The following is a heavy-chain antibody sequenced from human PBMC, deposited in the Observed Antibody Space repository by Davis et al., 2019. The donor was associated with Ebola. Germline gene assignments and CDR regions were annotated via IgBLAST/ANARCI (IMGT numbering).Heavy chain of an antibody. Sequence: SETLSLTCTVSGGSIASGDYYWSWIRQPPGKGLEWIGYIYYSGSTHYNSSLKSRVTISVDTSKNQISLKLSSVTAADTAVYYCAKFSRAGDSVWGQGTLVTVSS. J-gene: IGHJ4*02. CDR3: AKFSRAGDSV. CDR2: IYYSGST. D-gene: IGHD6-13*01. V-gene: IGHV4-30-4*01. CDR1: GGSIASGDYY.